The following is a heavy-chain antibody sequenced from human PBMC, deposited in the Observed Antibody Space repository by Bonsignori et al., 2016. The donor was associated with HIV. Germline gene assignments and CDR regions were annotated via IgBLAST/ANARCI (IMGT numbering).Heavy chain of an antibody. D-gene: IGHD3-3*01. CDR3: ARADDFWSGYSEFDP. CDR1: GGSIGSNNYY. Sequence: QLQLQESGPGLVKPSETLSLTCTVSGGSIGSNNYYWGWIRQSPGKGLEWIGNIYYNGFIYYNPSLKSRVTISIDTSKNQFSLKLTSMTAADTAVYYCARADDFWSGYSEFDPWGQGTWSSSPQ. CDR2: IYYNGFI. V-gene: IGHV4-39*07. J-gene: IGHJ5*02.